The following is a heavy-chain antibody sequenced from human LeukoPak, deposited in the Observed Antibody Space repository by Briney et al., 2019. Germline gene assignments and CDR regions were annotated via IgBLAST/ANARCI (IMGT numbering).Heavy chain of an antibody. CDR2: IIPIFGTA. D-gene: IGHD2-15*01. V-gene: IGHV1-69*06. CDR3: ARAGKAVVVAATFDY. Sequence: ASVKVSCTASGGTFSNYAISWVRQAPGQGLEWMGGIIPIFGTANYAQKFRGRVTITADKSTSTAYMELSSLRSEDTAVYYCARAGKAVVVAATFDYWGQGTLVTVSS. CDR1: GGTFSNYA. J-gene: IGHJ4*02.